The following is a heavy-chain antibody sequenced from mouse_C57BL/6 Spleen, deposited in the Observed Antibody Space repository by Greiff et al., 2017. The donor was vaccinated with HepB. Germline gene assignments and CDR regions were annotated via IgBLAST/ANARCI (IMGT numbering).Heavy chain of an antibody. Sequence: VQLQQSGAELVRPGTSVKVSCKASGYAFTNYLIEWVKQRPGQGLEWIGVINPGSGGTNYNEKFKGKATLTADKSSSTAYMQLSSLTSEDSAVYFGARGMDYDYDGGYAMDYWGQGTSVTVSS. CDR1: GYAFTNYL. V-gene: IGHV1-54*01. J-gene: IGHJ4*01. CDR2: INPGSGGT. CDR3: ARGMDYDYDGGYAMDY. D-gene: IGHD2-4*01.